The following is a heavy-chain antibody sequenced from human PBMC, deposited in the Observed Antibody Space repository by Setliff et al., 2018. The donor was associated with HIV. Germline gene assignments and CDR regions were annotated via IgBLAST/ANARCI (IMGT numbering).Heavy chain of an antibody. CDR3: ARWITTPTKGVFDI. CDR2: IFHTGSA. J-gene: IGHJ3*02. V-gene: IGHV4-39*01. D-gene: IGHD3-22*01. Sequence: KPSETLSLTCTASGGSISNGIYYWVWIRQPPGKGLECIGGIFHTGSAHYNPSLRSRVTISVDTSKNQFSMKLHSVTAADTTVYYCARWITTPTKGVFDIWGQGTVVTVSS. CDR1: GGSISNGIYY.